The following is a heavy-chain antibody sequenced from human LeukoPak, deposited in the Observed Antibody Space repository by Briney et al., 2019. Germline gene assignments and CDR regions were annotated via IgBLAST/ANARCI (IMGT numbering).Heavy chain of an antibody. V-gene: IGHV1-24*01. CDR2: FDPEDGET. Sequence: ASVKVSCKVSGYILTELSMHWVRQAPGKGLEWMGGFDPEDGETIYAQKFQGRVTMTEDTSTDTAYMELSSLRSEDTAVYYCATVGATRSNYYYYGMDVWGQGTTVTVSS. CDR1: GYILTELS. J-gene: IGHJ6*02. D-gene: IGHD1-26*01. CDR3: ATVGATRSNYYYYGMDV.